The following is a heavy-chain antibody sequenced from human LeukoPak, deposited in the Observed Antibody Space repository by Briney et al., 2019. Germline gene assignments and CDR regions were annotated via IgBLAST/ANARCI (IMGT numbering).Heavy chain of an antibody. CDR2: INPNSGGT. Sequence: ASVKVSCKASGYTFTRYYMHWVRQAPGQGLEWMGWINPNSGGTNYSQKFQGRVTMTRDTSISTAYMELSRLRSDDTAVYYCARDVYSSGWYPSYYYMDVWGKGTTVTISS. D-gene: IGHD6-19*01. CDR1: GYTFTRYY. CDR3: ARDVYSSGWYPSYYYMDV. V-gene: IGHV1-2*02. J-gene: IGHJ6*03.